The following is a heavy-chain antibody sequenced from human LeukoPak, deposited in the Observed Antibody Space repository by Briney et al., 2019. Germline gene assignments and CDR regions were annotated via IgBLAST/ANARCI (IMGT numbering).Heavy chain of an antibody. CDR1: GYTFTSYD. CDR3: ARGSSDFWSGYPMYGMDV. J-gene: IGHJ6*02. CDR2: MNPNSGNT. Sequence: ASVKVSCKASGYTFTSYDINWVRQATGQGLEWMGWMNPNSGNTGYAQKFQGRVTMTRNTSISTAYMELSSLRSEDTAVYYCARGSSDFWSGYPMYGMDVWGQGTTVTVSS. V-gene: IGHV1-8*01. D-gene: IGHD3-3*01.